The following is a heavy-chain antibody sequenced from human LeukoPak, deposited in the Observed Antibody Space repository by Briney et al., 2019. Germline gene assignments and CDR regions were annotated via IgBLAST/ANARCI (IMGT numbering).Heavy chain of an antibody. CDR2: ISYDGSNK. CDR3: ARERLRFLEWLFGY. D-gene: IGHD3-3*01. Sequence: PGGSLRLSCAASGFTFSSYAMHWVRQAPGKGLEWVAVISYDGSNKYYADSVKGRFTISRDNSKNTLYLQMNSLRAEDTAVYYCARERLRFLEWLFGYWGQGTLVTVSS. V-gene: IGHV3-30*04. CDR1: GFTFSSYA. J-gene: IGHJ4*02.